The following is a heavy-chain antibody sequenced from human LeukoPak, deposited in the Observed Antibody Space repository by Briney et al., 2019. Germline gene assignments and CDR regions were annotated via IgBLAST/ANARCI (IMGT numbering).Heavy chain of an antibody. Sequence: PSETLSLTCSLSGGSFSWGVSYWSWIRQPPGKGLEWLGYIFHNGDTYYNSSLKSRFSLSVDKANKKFSLKLTSLTPAAPAFYFRARDSRLASRTGAFDFWGQGPLVIVSS. V-gene: IGHV4-30-2*01. J-gene: IGHJ4*02. CDR1: GGSFSWGVSY. CDR2: IFHNGDT. CDR3: ARDSRLASRTGAFDF. D-gene: IGHD2-2*01.